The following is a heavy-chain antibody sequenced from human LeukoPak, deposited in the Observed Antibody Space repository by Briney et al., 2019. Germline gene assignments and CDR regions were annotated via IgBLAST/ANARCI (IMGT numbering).Heavy chain of an antibody. CDR2: ISGSGGST. Sequence: QSGGSLRLSCAASGFTFSTYAMTWVRQAPGKGPEWVSSISGSGGSTYYADSVKGRFTISRDNSMNTLYLQMNSLRAEDTAAYYCAKDRAIYGSGSLLGHWGQGTLVTVSS. V-gene: IGHV3-23*01. CDR3: AKDRAIYGSGSLLGH. CDR1: GFTFSTYA. D-gene: IGHD3-10*01. J-gene: IGHJ4*02.